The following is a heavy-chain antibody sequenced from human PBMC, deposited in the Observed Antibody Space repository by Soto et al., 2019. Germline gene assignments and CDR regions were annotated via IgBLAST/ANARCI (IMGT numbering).Heavy chain of an antibody. CDR2: ISGSGGST. CDR3: AKDGLSSGPRGMCGGDCYSQTPN. D-gene: IGHD2-21*02. CDR1: GFTFSSYA. J-gene: IGHJ4*02. Sequence: AGGSLRLSCAASGFTFSSYAMSWVRQAPGKGLEWVSAISGSGGSTYYADSVKGRFTISRDNSKNTLYLQMNSLRAEDTAVYYCAKDGLSSGPRGMCGGDCYSQTPNWGQGTLVTVSS. V-gene: IGHV3-23*01.